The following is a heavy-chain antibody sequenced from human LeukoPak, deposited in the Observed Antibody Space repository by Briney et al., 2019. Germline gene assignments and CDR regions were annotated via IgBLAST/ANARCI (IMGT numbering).Heavy chain of an antibody. CDR1: GVSLSSYY. Sequence: SETLSLTCTVSGVSLSSYYWSWIRQPPGKGLEWIGYIYYSGSTNYNPSLKSRVTISVDTSKNQFSLKLSSVTAADTAVYYCARDSFVVVPAATTESGYYYGMDVWGQGTTVTVSS. D-gene: IGHD2-2*01. CDR2: IYYSGST. V-gene: IGHV4-59*01. J-gene: IGHJ6*02. CDR3: ARDSFVVVPAATTESGYYYGMDV.